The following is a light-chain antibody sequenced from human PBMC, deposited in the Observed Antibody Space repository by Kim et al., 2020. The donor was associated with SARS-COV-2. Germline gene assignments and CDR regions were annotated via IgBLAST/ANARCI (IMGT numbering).Light chain of an antibody. CDR3: EQFKGDPRT. Sequence: SVEDRVTSTCRASQDIRSALGWYQQKPGEAPKRLMFPATTLQQGVPSRCSASGSRTEFTLTISSLQPEDCATYLCEQFKGDPRTFGQGTKGDIK. CDR2: PAT. V-gene: IGKV1-17*01. CDR1: QDIRSA. J-gene: IGKJ1*01.